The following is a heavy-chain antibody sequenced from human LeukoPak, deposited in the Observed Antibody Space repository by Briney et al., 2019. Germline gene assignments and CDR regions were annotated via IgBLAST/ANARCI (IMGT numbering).Heavy chain of an antibody. J-gene: IGHJ4*02. CDR3: AKETVGYCSGGSCYAPHY. Sequence: GESLRLSCAASGFTFSSYAMSWVRQAPGKGLEWVSAISGSGGSTYYAASVKGRFTISRDSSKNTLYLQMNSLRAEDTAVYYCAKETVGYCSGGSCYAPHYWGQGTLVTVSS. CDR1: GFTFSSYA. CDR2: ISGSGGST. V-gene: IGHV3-23*01. D-gene: IGHD2-15*01.